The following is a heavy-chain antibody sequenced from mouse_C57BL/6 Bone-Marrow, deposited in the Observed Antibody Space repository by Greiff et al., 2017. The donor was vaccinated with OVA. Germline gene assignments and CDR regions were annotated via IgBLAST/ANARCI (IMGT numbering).Heavy chain of an antibody. CDR3: ARHEDGYYASYFDY. J-gene: IGHJ2*01. V-gene: IGHV1-82*01. CDR1: GYAFSSSW. Sequence: QVQLQQSGPELVKPGASVKISCKASGYAFSSSWMNWVKQRPGKGLEWIGRIYPGDGDTNYNGKFKGKATLTADKSSSTANIQLSSLTSEDSAVYFCARHEDGYYASYFDYWGRGTTLTVSS. CDR2: IYPGDGDT. D-gene: IGHD2-3*01.